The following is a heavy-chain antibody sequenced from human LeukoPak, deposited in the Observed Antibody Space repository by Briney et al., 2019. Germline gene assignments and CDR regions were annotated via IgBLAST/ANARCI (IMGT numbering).Heavy chain of an antibody. D-gene: IGHD6-13*01. V-gene: IGHV3-21*01. CDR3: AGDVIAAADYYYYYGMDV. Sequence: GGSLRLSCAASGFTFSSYSMNWVRQAPGKGLEWVSSISSSSSYIYCADSVKGRFTISRDNAKNSLYLQMNSLRAEDTAVYYYAGDVIAAADYYYYYGMDVWGQGTTVTVSS. J-gene: IGHJ6*02. CDR1: GFTFSSYS. CDR2: ISSSSSYI.